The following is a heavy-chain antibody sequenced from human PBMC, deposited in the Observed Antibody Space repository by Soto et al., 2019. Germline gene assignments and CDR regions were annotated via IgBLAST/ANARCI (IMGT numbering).Heavy chain of an antibody. V-gene: IGHV1-46*01. Sequence: ASVKVSFKASGYTFTSYYMHWLRQAPGQGLEWMVIINPSGGSTSYAQKFQGRDTMTRDTSTSTVYMELSSLRSEDTAVYYCARGIMITFGGVILDYYYYGMDVWGQGTTVTVSS. D-gene: IGHD3-16*02. CDR3: ARGIMITFGGVILDYYYYGMDV. J-gene: IGHJ6*02. CDR2: INPSGGST. CDR1: GYTFTSYY.